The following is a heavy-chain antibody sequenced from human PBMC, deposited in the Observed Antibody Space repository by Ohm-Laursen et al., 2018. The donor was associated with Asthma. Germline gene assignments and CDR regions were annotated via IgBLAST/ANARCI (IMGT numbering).Heavy chain of an antibody. Sequence: SETLSLTRTVSGDSISSGNNYWSWIRQHPGKGLEWIGYIYYSGSTYYNPSLKSRVTISVDTSKNQFSLKLSSVTAADTAVYYCASRSTSPWGTDVWGQGTTVTVSS. J-gene: IGHJ6*02. CDR1: GDSISSGNNY. V-gene: IGHV4-39*01. CDR2: IYYSGST. CDR3: ASRSTSPWGTDV. D-gene: IGHD2-2*01.